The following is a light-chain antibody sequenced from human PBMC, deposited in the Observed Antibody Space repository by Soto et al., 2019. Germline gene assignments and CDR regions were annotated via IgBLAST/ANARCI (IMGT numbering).Light chain of an antibody. V-gene: IGLV2-23*02. CDR1: SSDVGSYNF. CDR2: EVS. J-gene: IGLJ3*02. Sequence: QSALTQAASVSGSPGQSITISCTGTSSDVGSYNFVSWYQQHPGKAPKVMIYEVSKRPSGVSDRFSGSKSGNTASLTISGLQAEDEADYYCCSYAGSSAQVFGGGTKVTVL. CDR3: CSYAGSSAQV.